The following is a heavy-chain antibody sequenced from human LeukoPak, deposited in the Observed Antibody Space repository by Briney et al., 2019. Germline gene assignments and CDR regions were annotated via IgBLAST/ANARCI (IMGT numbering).Heavy chain of an antibody. CDR1: GFTFSSYG. V-gene: IGHV3-33*01. J-gene: IGHJ6*02. D-gene: IGHD2-8*01. Sequence: GGSLRLSCAASGFTFSSYGMHWVRQAPGKGLEWVAVIWYDGSNKYYADSVKGRFTISRDNSKNTLYLQMNSLRAEDTAVYYCARDSGKLYLDVWGQGTTVTVSS. CDR2: IWYDGSNK. CDR3: ARDSGKLYLDV.